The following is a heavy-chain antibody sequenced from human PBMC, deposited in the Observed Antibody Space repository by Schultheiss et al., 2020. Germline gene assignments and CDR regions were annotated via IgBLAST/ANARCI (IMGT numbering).Heavy chain of an antibody. CDR2: SYYSGST. CDR1: GGSISSYY. D-gene: IGHD3-9*01. CDR3: ARNRYDNLTGYPPYNWFDP. J-gene: IGHJ5*02. Sequence: SETLSLTCTVSGGSISSYYWSWIRQPPGKGLEWIGYSYYSGSTKYNPSLKSRVTISVDTSKNQFSLKLSSLTAADTAVYYSARNRYDNLTGYPPYNWFDPWGQGTLVTVSS. V-gene: IGHV4-59*01.